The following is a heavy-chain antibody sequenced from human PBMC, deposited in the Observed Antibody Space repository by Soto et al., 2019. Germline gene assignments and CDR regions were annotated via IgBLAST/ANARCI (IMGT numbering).Heavy chain of an antibody. Sequence: SETLSLTCAVYGGSFSGYYWSWIRQPPGKGLEWIGEINHSGSTNYNPSPKSRVTISVDTSKNQFSLKLSSVTAADTAVYYCARVPFWSGYYIDYWGQGTLVTVSS. V-gene: IGHV4-34*01. D-gene: IGHD3-3*01. CDR2: INHSGST. CDR3: ARVPFWSGYYIDY. J-gene: IGHJ4*02. CDR1: GGSFSGYY.